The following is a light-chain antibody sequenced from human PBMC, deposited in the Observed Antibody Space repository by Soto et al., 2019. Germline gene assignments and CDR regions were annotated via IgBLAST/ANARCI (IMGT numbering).Light chain of an antibody. V-gene: IGKV1-17*01. CDR2: AAS. CDR1: QGIGSD. J-gene: IGKJ4*01. Sequence: DIQMTQSPSSLSASVGDRVTITCRASQGIGSDLGWYQQKPGKAPKRLIYAASSLQSGVPSRFSGRGSGTAFNLTISSLQPEDFATYYCLQHNSYPPTFGGGTKVEIK. CDR3: LQHNSYPPT.